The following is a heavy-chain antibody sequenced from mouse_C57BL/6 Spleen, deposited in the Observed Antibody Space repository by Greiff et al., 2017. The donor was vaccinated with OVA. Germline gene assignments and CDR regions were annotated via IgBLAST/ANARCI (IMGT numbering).Heavy chain of an antibody. CDR3: VRQGLYYGSSLSYAMDY. Sequence: EVQGVESGGGLVQPKGSLKLSCAASGFSFNTYAMNWVRQAPGKGLEWVARIRSKSNNYATYYADSVKDRFTISRDDSESMLYLQMNNLKTEDTAMYYCVRQGLYYGSSLSYAMDYWGQGTSVTVSS. V-gene: IGHV10-1*01. J-gene: IGHJ4*01. D-gene: IGHD1-1*01. CDR2: IRSKSNNYAT. CDR1: GFSFNTYA.